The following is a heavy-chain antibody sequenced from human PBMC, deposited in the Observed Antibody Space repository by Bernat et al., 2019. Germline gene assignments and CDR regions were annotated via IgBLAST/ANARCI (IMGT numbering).Heavy chain of an antibody. J-gene: IGHJ6*02. D-gene: IGHD6-6*01. CDR1: GFTFSSYG. CDR3: AKEYVAARPFGMDV. CDR2: ISYDGSNK. Sequence: QVQLVESGGGVVQPGRSLRLSCAASGFTFSSYGMHWVRQAPVKGLEWVAVISYDGSNKYYADSVKGRFTISRDNSKNTLYLKMNSLRAEDTAVYYCAKEYVAARPFGMDVWGQGTTVTVSS. V-gene: IGHV3-30*18.